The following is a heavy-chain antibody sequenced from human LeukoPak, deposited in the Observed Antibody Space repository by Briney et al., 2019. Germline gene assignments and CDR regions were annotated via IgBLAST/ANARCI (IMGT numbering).Heavy chain of an antibody. J-gene: IGHJ3*02. CDR3: AKAMYALDAFDI. V-gene: IGHV3-23*01. D-gene: IGHD2-8*01. CDR2: ISGSGGST. CDR1: GFTFGDYA. Sequence: PGGSLRLSCEASGFTFGDYAMIWFRQDPGKGLEWVSAISGSGGSTYYADSVKGRFTISRDNSKNTLYLQMNSLRAEDTAVYYCAKAMYALDAFDIWGQGTMVTVSS.